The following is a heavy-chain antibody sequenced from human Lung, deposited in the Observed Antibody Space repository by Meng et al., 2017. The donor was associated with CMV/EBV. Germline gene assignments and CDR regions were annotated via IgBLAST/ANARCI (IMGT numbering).Heavy chain of an antibody. J-gene: IGHJ4*02. CDR1: GYSISSPYY. D-gene: IGHD3-16*01. CDR3: ARDRRGSYVTGWGY. Sequence: LXXTVSGYSISSPYYWGWIRQPPGMGLEWIGSIYYSGNTYYNPSLKSRVTISVDTSKNQFSLKLSSVTAADTAVYYCARDRRGSYVTGWGYWGQGTXVTVAS. V-gene: IGHV4-38-2*02. CDR2: IYYSGNT.